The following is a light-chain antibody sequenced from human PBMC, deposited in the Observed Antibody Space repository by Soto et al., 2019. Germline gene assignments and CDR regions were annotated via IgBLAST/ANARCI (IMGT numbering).Light chain of an antibody. CDR3: CSYAGSSTFVV. CDR2: EGS. V-gene: IGLV2-23*03. J-gene: IGLJ2*01. CDR1: SSDVGSYNL. Sequence: QSVLTQPDSVSGSPGQSITISCTGTSSDVGSYNLVSWYQQHPGKAPKLMIYEGSKRPSGVSNRFSGSKSVNTASLTSSGLQAEDEADYYCCSYAGSSTFVVFGGGTKLTVL.